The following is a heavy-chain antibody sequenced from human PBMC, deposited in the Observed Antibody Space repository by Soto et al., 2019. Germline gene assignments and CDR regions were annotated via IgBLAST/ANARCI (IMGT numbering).Heavy chain of an antibody. CDR1: GGSFSGYY. V-gene: IGHV4-34*01. CDR2: INHSGST. CDR3: ARSYYGDYVPFDY. J-gene: IGHJ4*02. D-gene: IGHD4-17*01. Sequence: PSETLSLTCAVYGGSFSGYYWSWIRQPPGKGLEWIGEINHSGSTNYNPSLKSRVTISVDTSKNQFSLKLSSVTAADTAVYYCARSYYGDYVPFDYWGQGTPVTVSS.